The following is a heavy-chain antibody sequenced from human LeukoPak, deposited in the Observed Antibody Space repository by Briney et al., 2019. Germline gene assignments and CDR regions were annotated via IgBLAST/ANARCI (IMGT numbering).Heavy chain of an antibody. D-gene: IGHD2-2*01. Sequence: GASVKVSCKASGYTFSCYYIHWVRQAPGQGLEWLGWINPNSGGTNYAQKFQGRVTMTRDTSISTAYMELSRLRSDDTAVYYCASAGAAYCSSASCYHMEYFDYWGQGTLVTVSS. CDR3: ASAGAAYCSSASCYHMEYFDY. CDR1: GYTFSCYY. J-gene: IGHJ4*02. V-gene: IGHV1-2*02. CDR2: INPNSGGT.